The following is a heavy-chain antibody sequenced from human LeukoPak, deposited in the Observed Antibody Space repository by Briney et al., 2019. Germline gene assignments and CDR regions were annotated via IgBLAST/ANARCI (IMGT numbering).Heavy chain of an antibody. CDR3: AKDHLYSSGWYAAFDI. CDR1: GFTFDDYA. J-gene: IGHJ3*02. Sequence: GGSLRLSCAASGFTFDDYAMHWVRQAPGKGLEWVSGISWNSGSIGYADSVKGRFTISRDNAKNSPYLQMNSLRAEDTALYYCAKDHLYSSGWYAAFDIWGQGTMVTVSS. D-gene: IGHD6-19*01. CDR2: ISWNSGSI. V-gene: IGHV3-9*01.